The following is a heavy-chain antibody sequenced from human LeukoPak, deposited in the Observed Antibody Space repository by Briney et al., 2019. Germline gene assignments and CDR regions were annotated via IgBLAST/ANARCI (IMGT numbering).Heavy chain of an antibody. CDR2: IYYSGST. Sequence: PSETLSLTCTVPGGSISSYCWSWIRQPPGKGLEWIGYIYYSGSTNYNPPLKSRVTISVDTSKNQFSLKLSSVTAADTAVYYCARGGSSWYGPSPSFDYWGQGTLVTVSS. CDR1: GGSISSYC. CDR3: ARGGSSWYGPSPSFDY. D-gene: IGHD6-13*01. V-gene: IGHV4-59*01. J-gene: IGHJ4*02.